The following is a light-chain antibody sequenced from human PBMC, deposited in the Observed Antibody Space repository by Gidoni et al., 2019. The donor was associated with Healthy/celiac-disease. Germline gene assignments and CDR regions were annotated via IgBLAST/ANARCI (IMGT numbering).Light chain of an antibody. CDR3: MQGIHPLT. Sequence: DTAITQTPLSLSVTPGQPAPISCKSSQSLLHSDGKTYSYWYLQTPGPSPQLLIYEVSSRFAGVPERCSGSGSGTYFTLKISRVEAEDVGVYYCMQGIHPLTFGGGTKVEIK. CDR1: QSLLHSDGKTY. V-gene: IGKV2-29*02. J-gene: IGKJ4*01. CDR2: EVS.